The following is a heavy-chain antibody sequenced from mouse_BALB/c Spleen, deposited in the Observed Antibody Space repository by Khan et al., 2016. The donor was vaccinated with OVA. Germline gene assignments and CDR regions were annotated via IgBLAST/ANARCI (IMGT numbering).Heavy chain of an antibody. J-gene: IGHJ3*01. CDR3: ARRGNDYGRGALFAY. CDR2: IWSAGST. D-gene: IGHD2-4*01. V-gene: IGHV2-2*01. Sequence: QVQLQQPGPGLVQPSQSLSITCTVSGFSLNNYSIHWIRQSPGKGLEWLGVIWSAGSTDYNAPFISRLTINKDNSRSQVFFKMNRLQPDDTARYYWARRGNDYGRGALFAYWGQGTLVTVSA. CDR1: GFSLNNYS.